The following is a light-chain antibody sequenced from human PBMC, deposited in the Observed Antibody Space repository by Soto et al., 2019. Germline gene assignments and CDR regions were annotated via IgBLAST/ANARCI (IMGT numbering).Light chain of an antibody. V-gene: IGKV1-33*01. CDR2: DAS. CDR3: QQYELLPT. Sequence: QVNLSPSSVSFKKGDRVTITFQASQNINNYLNWYQQKPGRAPKLLIYDASNLEAGVPSRFRGSGSGTDFTFNICRLQPEDIATYYCQQYELLPTFGQGTRLEI. J-gene: IGKJ5*01. CDR1: QNINNY.